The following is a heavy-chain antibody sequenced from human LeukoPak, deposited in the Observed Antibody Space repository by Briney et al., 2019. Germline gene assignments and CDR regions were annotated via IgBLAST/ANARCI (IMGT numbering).Heavy chain of an antibody. Sequence: GGSLRLSCAASGFTFSSYAMSWVRQAPGKGLEWVSAISGSGGSTYYADSVKGRFTISRDNSKNTLYLQMNSLRAEDTAVYYCAEDPLYSSSWYEDYWGQGTLVTVSS. CDR2: ISGSGGST. J-gene: IGHJ4*02. V-gene: IGHV3-23*01. CDR3: AEDPLYSSSWYEDY. D-gene: IGHD6-13*01. CDR1: GFTFSSYA.